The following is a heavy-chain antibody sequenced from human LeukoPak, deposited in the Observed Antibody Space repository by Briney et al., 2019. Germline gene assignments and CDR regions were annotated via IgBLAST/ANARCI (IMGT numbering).Heavy chain of an antibody. CDR3: ARGNLWFGELLRGFDY. CDR2: ISSSSSYI. D-gene: IGHD3-10*01. CDR1: GFTFSSYS. J-gene: IGHJ4*02. Sequence: GGSLRLSCAASGFTFSSYSMNWVRQAPGKGLEWVSSISSSSSYIYYADSVKGRFTISRDNAKNSLYLQMNSLRAEDTAVYYCARGNLWFGELLRGFDYWGQGTLVTVSS. V-gene: IGHV3-21*01.